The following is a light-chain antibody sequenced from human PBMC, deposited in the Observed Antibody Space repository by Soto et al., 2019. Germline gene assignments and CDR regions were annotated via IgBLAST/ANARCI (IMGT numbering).Light chain of an antibody. Sequence: EIVMTQSPATLSVSPGERATLSCRASQSISSNLAWYQQKPGQAPRLLFYAASTRATGIPARFSGSGSGTEFTLTISSLQSEDCALYYCQQYNNWPETFGQGTKLEIK. V-gene: IGKV3-15*01. J-gene: IGKJ2*01. CDR1: QSISSN. CDR2: AAS. CDR3: QQYNNWPET.